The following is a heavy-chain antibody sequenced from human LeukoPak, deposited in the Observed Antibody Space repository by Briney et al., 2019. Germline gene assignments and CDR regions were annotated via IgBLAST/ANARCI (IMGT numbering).Heavy chain of an antibody. Sequence: SETLSLTCTVSGGSISSGDYYWSWGRQPPGKGLEWIGYIYYSGSTYYNPSLKSRVTISVDTSKNQFSLKLSSVTAADTAVYYCARAYYGSGRGMVSYWFDPWGQGTLVTVSS. J-gene: IGHJ5*02. CDR2: IYYSGST. CDR3: ARAYYGSGRGMVSYWFDP. CDR1: GGSISSGDYY. D-gene: IGHD3-10*01. V-gene: IGHV4-30-4*01.